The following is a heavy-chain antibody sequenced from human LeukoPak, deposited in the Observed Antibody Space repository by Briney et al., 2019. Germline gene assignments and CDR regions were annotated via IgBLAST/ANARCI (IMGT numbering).Heavy chain of an antibody. Sequence: SETLSLTCTVSGGSTSSYYWSWIRQPPGKGLEWIGYIYYSGSTNYNPSLKSRVTISVDTSKNQFSLKLSSVTAADTAVYYCARAQSGIVDFDYWGQGTLVTVSS. V-gene: IGHV4-59*01. D-gene: IGHD2-21*01. CDR1: GGSTSSYY. CDR2: IYYSGST. J-gene: IGHJ4*02. CDR3: ARAQSGIVDFDY.